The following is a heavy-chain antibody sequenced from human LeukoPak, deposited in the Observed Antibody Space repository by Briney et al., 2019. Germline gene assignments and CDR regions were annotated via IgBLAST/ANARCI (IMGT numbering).Heavy chain of an antibody. CDR3: ASHHYYDSSGYVFDY. J-gene: IGHJ4*02. V-gene: IGHV4-31*03. CDR2: IYYSGST. Sequence: SQTLSLTCTVSGGSISSGGYYWSWIRQHPGKGLEWIGYIYYSGSTYYNPSLKSRVTISVDTSKNQFSLKLSSVTAADTAVYYCASHHYYDSSGYVFDYWAREPWSPSPQ. D-gene: IGHD3-22*01. CDR1: GGSISSGGYY.